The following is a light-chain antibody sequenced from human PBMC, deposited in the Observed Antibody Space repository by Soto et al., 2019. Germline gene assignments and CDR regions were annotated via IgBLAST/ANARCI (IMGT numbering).Light chain of an antibody. CDR3: NSYTTTSPLYV. CDR1: SNDIGGYDY. Sequence: QSVLAQPASVSGSPGQSITISCTGTSNDIGGYDYVSWYQHHPGIAPKLIIYDVSDRPSGVSNRFSGSKSGNTASLTIFGLQAEDEAEYYCNSYTTTSPLYVFGSGTKVTVL. V-gene: IGLV2-14*03. CDR2: DVS. J-gene: IGLJ1*01.